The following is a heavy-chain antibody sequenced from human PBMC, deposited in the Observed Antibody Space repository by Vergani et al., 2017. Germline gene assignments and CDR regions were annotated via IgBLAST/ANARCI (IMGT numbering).Heavy chain of an antibody. CDR3: ARDYDGVYDSSGYYWDI. J-gene: IGHJ3*02. D-gene: IGHD3-22*01. Sequence: EVQLLESGGGLVQPGGSLRLSCAASGFTFSSYAMSWVRQAPGKGLEWVSAISGSGGSTYYADSVKGRFTISRDNSKNTLYLQMNSLRAEDTAVYYCARDYDGVYDSSGYYWDIWGQGTMVTVSS. CDR2: ISGSGGST. CDR1: GFTFSSYA. V-gene: IGHV3-23*01.